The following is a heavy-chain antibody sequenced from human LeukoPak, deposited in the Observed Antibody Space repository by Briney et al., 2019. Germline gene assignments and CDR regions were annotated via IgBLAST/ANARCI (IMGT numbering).Heavy chain of an antibody. CDR2: IYYSGST. CDR3: ARLEGYSYVWAFDI. D-gene: IGHD5-18*01. V-gene: IGHV4-59*08. Sequence: PSETLSLTCTVSGGSISSYYWSWIRQPPGKGLEWNGYIYYSGSTNYNPSLKSRVTISVDTSKNQFSLKLSSVTAADTAVYYCARLEGYSYVWAFDIWGQGTMVTVSS. J-gene: IGHJ3*02. CDR1: GGSISSYY.